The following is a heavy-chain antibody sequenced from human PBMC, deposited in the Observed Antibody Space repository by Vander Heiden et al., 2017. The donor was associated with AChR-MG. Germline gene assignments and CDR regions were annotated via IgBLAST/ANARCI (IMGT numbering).Heavy chain of an antibody. J-gene: IGHJ3*01. CDR1: GGSISSGIF. CDR3: ARDATGDAFDL. CDR2: ISNAGDT. Sequence: QVQLQESGPGLVRPAQTLSLTCTVSGGSISSGIFWSWIRQHPEKGLEWLGYISNAGDTYYNPSLESRLTISVDTAKNHFSLRLKSVTDADTALYYCARDATGDAFDLWGHGTLVTVSA. V-gene: IGHV4-31*03.